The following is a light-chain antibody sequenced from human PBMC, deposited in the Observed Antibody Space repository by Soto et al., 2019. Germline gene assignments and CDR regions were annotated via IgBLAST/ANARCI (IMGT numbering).Light chain of an antibody. Sequence: QMTQSPSSLSASVGDRLIITCRASQSISNFLNWYQQKPGKAPKLLIYAASSLQTGVPSRFSGSGSGTDFTLTISSLQPEDFATYYCQQSYNTPWTFGQGTKVDI. J-gene: IGKJ1*01. CDR3: QQSYNTPWT. CDR1: QSISNF. V-gene: IGKV1-39*01. CDR2: AAS.